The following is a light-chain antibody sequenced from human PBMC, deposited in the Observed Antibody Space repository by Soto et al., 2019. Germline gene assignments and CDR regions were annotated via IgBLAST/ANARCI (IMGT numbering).Light chain of an antibody. Sequence: QSVLTQPPSASGTPGQRVTISCSGSSSNIGSNTVNWYQHFPGTAPKLLIYSNNQRPSGVPDRFSGSKSGTSASLAISGLQSEDEGDYYCAAWDDSLNGAVFGGGTQLTVL. J-gene: IGLJ7*01. V-gene: IGLV1-44*01. CDR2: SNN. CDR3: AAWDDSLNGAV. CDR1: SSNIGSNT.